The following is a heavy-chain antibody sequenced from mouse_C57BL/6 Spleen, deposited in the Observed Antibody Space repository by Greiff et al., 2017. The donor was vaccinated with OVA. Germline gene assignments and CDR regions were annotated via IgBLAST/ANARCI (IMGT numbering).Heavy chain of an antibody. CDR3: ARPYYSNPFAY. D-gene: IGHD2-5*01. J-gene: IGHJ3*01. CDR1: GYTFTGYW. V-gene: IGHV1-9*01. Sequence: QVQLKQSGAELMKPGASVKLSCTATGYTFTGYWIEWVKQRPGHGLEWIGEILPGSGSSNYNEKFKGKATFTADTSSNTAYMQLSSLTTEDSAIYYCARPYYSNPFAYWGQGTLVTVSA. CDR2: ILPGSGSS.